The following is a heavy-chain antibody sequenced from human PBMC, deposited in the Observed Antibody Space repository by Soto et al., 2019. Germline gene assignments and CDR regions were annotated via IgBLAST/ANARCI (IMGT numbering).Heavy chain of an antibody. J-gene: IGHJ6*02. CDR2: IIPIFGTA. CDR3: ARGTIFGVVHYGMEV. D-gene: IGHD3-3*01. V-gene: IGHV1-69*06. CDR1: GGTVSSYA. Sequence: SVKVSCKASGGTVSSYAIIGVRQAPGQGLEWMGGIIPIFGTANYAQKFQGRVTSTADKSTSAAYMELSSLSSEDTAVSSCARGTIFGVVHYGMEVCGQRPTVTVSS.